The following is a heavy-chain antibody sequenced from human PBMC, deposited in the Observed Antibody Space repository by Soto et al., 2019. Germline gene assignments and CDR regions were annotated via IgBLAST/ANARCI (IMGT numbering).Heavy chain of an antibody. J-gene: IGHJ3*02. V-gene: IGHV3-30*18. CDR2: ISYDGSNK. CDR1: GFTFSSYG. Sequence: GGSLRLSCAASGFTFSSYGMHWVRQAPGKGLEWVAVISYDGSNKYYADSVKGRFTISRDNSKNTLYLQMNSLRAEDTAVYYCAKDPAAFDIWGQGTMVTVSS. CDR3: AKDPAAFDI.